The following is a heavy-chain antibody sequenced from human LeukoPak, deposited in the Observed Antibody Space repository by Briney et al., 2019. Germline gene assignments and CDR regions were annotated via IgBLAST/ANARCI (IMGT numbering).Heavy chain of an antibody. D-gene: IGHD3-3*01. J-gene: IGHJ4*02. CDR1: GFTFSSYG. CDR3: AKDGMDYDFWSGYYVSDY. CDR2: ISYDGSNK. V-gene: IGHV3-30*18. Sequence: PGGSLRLSCAASGFTFSSYGMHWVRQAPGKGLEWVAVISYDGSNKYYADSVKGRFTISRDNSKNTLYLQMNSLRAEDTAVYYCAKDGMDYDFWSGYYVSDYWGQGTLVTVSS.